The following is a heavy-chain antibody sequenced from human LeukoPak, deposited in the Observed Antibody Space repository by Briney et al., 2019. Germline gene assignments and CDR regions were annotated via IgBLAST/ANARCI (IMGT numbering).Heavy chain of an antibody. D-gene: IGHD6-13*01. J-gene: IGHJ6*02. CDR2: INHSGSN. CDR3: ARGDRKQQLANYYYYGMDV. CDR1: GGSFSGYY. V-gene: IGHV4-34*01. Sequence: SETLSLTCAVYGGSFSGYYWSWIRQPPGKGLEWLGEINHSGSNNYNPSLKSRVTISVDTSKNQFSLKLSSVTAADTAVYYCARGDRKQQLANYYYYGMDVWGQGTTVTVSS.